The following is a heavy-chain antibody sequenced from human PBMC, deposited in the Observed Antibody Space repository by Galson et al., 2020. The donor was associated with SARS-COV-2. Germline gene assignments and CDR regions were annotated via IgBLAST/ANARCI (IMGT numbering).Heavy chain of an antibody. Sequence: GGSLRLSCAASGFTFSSFGMHWVRQAPGKGLEWVAVIWYDGNPRYYADSVKGRFTISRDNSKNTLFLQMNSLRAEDTAVYYCAKDFIHDSSGCLDHWGQGTLVTVSS. V-gene: IGHV3-33*06. D-gene: IGHD6-19*01. CDR1: GFTFSSFG. CDR3: AKDFIHDSSGCLDH. CDR2: IWYDGNPR. J-gene: IGHJ4*02.